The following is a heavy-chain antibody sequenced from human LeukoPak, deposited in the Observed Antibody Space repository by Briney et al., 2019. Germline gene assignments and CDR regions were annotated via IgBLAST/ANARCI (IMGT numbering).Heavy chain of an antibody. CDR2: INHSGST. CDR3: ARGLKSSNYGDYRGGGGYFDY. J-gene: IGHJ4*02. V-gene: IGHV4-34*01. D-gene: IGHD4-17*01. CDR1: GGSFSGYY. Sequence: PSETLSLTCAVYGGSFSGYYWSWIRQPPGKGLEWIGEINHSGSTNYNPSLKSRVTISVDTSKNQFSLKLSSVTAADTAVYYCARGLKSSNYGDYRGGGGYFDYWGQGTLVTVSS.